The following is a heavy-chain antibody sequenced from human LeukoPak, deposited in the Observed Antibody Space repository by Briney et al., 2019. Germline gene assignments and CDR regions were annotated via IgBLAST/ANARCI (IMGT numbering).Heavy chain of an antibody. CDR2: ISYDGSSK. V-gene: IGHV3-30*04. J-gene: IGHJ3*02. D-gene: IGHD5-18*01. CDR3: ARARSSYGYGDAFDI. CDR1: GFTFSTYA. Sequence: PGGSLRLSCAASGFTFSTYAMHWVRRAPGKGLEWVAVISYDGSSKYYADSVKGRFTISRDNSKNTLYLQMNSLRAEDTAVYYCARARSSYGYGDAFDIWGQGTMVTVSS.